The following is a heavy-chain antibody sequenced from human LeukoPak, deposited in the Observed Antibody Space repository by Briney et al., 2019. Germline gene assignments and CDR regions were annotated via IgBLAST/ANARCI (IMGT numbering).Heavy chain of an antibody. CDR2: INNSGTT. V-gene: IGHV4-34*01. D-gene: IGHD1-1*01. J-gene: IGHJ5*02. CDR1: GGSLSGFY. CDR3: ARASSCDKTTRWNPAYFGP. Sequence: SGTLCLTCAVHGGSLSGFYWSWIRQPPGKGLEWVWEINNSGTTNYEPSLKSRVTISVDTSKNQVSLDLASVTAADTAVYYCARASSCDKTTRWNPAYFGPWGQGTLVTVSS.